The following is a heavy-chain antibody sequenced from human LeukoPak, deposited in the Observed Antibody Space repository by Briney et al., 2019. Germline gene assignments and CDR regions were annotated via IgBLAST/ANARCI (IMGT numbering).Heavy chain of an antibody. J-gene: IGHJ4*02. Sequence: GGSLRLSCAASGLPFSSYWMSWVRQAPGKGLEWVANIKPDGSEKSYVYSVKGRVTISRDNAKNTVYVQTNSLRAEDTAVYYCARGQMAGYWGQGTLVTVSS. CDR3: ARGQMAGY. V-gene: IGHV3-7*05. D-gene: IGHD5-24*01. CDR2: IKPDGSEK. CDR1: GLPFSSYW.